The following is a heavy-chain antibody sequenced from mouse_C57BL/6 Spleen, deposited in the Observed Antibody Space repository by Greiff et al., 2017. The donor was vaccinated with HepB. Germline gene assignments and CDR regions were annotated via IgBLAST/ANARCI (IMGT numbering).Heavy chain of an antibody. D-gene: IGHD1-1*01. CDR1: GYAFSSYW. V-gene: IGHV1-80*01. J-gene: IGHJ1*03. Sequence: QVHVKQSGAELVKPGASVKISCKASGYAFSSYWMNWVKQRPGKGLEWIGQIYPGDGDTNYNGKFKGKATLTADKSSSTAYMQLSSLTSEDSAVYFCARGITTVVATEYFDVWGTGTTVTVSS. CDR2: IYPGDGDT. CDR3: ARGITTVVATEYFDV.